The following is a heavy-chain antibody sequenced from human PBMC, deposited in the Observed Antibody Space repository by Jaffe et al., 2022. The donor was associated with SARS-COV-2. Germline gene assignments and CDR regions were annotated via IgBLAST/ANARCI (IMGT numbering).Heavy chain of an antibody. Sequence: EVQLVESGGGLVQPGGSLRLSCAASGFTFSSYSMNWVRQAPGKGLEWVSYISSSSSTIYYADSVKGRFTISRDNAKNSLYLQMNSLRAEDTAVYYCARDRVVVPAAGDYYYYYMDVWGKGTTVTVSS. CDR2: ISSSSSTI. J-gene: IGHJ6*03. CDR1: GFTFSSYS. D-gene: IGHD2-2*01. CDR3: ARDRVVVPAAGDYYYYYMDV. V-gene: IGHV3-48*01.